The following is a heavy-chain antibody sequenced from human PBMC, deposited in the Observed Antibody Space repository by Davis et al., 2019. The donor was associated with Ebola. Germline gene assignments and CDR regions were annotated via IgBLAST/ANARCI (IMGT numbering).Heavy chain of an antibody. V-gene: IGHV1-69*05. CDR3: ARDTKHYYGSGRGKNDY. J-gene: IGHJ4*02. CDR1: GGTFSSYA. Sequence: SLNVSCNASGGTFSSYAISWVRQAPGQGLEWMGGIIPIFGTANYAQKLQGRVTMTTDTSTSTAYMELRSLRSDDTAVYYCARDTKHYYGSGRGKNDYWGQGTLVTVSS. CDR2: IIPIFGTA. D-gene: IGHD3-10*01.